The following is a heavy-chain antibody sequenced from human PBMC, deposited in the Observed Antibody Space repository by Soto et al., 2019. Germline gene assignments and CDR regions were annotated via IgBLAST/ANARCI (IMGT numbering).Heavy chain of an antibody. CDR2: IRSKAYGGTT. Sequence: GGSLRLSCTASGFTFGDYAMSWFRQAPGKGLEWVGFIRSKAYGGTTEYAASVKGRFTISRDDSKSIAYLQMNSLKTEDTAVYYCTRDAGRRSYDFWSGYYPPPFDYWGQGTLVTVST. V-gene: IGHV3-49*03. D-gene: IGHD3-3*01. J-gene: IGHJ4*02. CDR3: TRDAGRRSYDFWSGYYPPPFDY. CDR1: GFTFGDYA.